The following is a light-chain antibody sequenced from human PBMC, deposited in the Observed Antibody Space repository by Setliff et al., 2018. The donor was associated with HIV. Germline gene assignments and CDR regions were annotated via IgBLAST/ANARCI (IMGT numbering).Light chain of an antibody. CDR1: SSDVGGYNY. Sequence: QSALTQPASVSESPGQSITTSCTGTSSDVGGYNYVSWYQQHPGKAPKLLIYDVRNRPSGVSNRFSGSKSGNTASLTISGLQAEDEAEYYCSSYTTTSSQVFGTGTKVTVL. CDR3: SSYTTTSSQV. CDR2: DVR. J-gene: IGLJ1*01. V-gene: IGLV2-14*01.